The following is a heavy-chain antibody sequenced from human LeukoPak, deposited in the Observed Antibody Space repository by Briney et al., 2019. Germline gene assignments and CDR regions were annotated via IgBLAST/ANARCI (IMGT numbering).Heavy chain of an antibody. Sequence: SETLSLTCTVSGGSISSYYWSWIRQPPGKGLEWIGYIYYSGSTNYNPSLKSRVTISVDTSKNQFSLKLSSVTAADTAVYYCASAFGYIGFDYWGQGTLVTVFS. CDR3: ASAFGYIGFDY. J-gene: IGHJ4*02. CDR1: GGSISSYY. D-gene: IGHD6-13*01. V-gene: IGHV4-59*01. CDR2: IYYSGST.